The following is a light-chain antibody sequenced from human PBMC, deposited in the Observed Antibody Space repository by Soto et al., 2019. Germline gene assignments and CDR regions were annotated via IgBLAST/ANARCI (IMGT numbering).Light chain of an antibody. J-gene: IGKJ1*01. Sequence: EIVLTQSPGTLSLSPGERATLSCRASQSVSNNYLAWYQQKPGQAPRLLIYSASTRATGVPARFSGSGSGTEFSLTINSLQADDFATYYCQQYHIYSWTFGQGTKVDIK. CDR3: QQYHIYSWT. CDR2: SAS. V-gene: IGKV3-15*01. CDR1: QSVSNN.